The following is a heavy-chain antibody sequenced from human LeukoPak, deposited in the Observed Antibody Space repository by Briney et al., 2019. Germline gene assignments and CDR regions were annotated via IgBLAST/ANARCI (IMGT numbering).Heavy chain of an antibody. CDR2: IYTSGNT. D-gene: IGHD6-19*01. V-gene: IGHV4-4*07. J-gene: IGHJ3*02. CDR1: GGSISSYY. Sequence: SETLSLTCTVSGGSISSYYWSWIRQPAGKGLEWIGRIYTSGNTNYNPSLKSRVTMSVDTSKNQFSLKLSSVTAADTAVYYCARVVSSGWKKADAFDIWGQGTMVTVSS. CDR3: ARVVSSGWKKADAFDI.